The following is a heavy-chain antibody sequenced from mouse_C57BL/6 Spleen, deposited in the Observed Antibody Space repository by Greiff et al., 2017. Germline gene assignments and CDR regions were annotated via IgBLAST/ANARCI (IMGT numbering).Heavy chain of an antibody. J-gene: IGHJ4*01. CDR2: VDPANGNT. CDR1: GFYIKNTY. Sequence: EVQLQQSVAELVRPGDSVKLSCTASGFYIKNTYLHWVTLRPEPGLEWIGRVDPANGNTKYAPKFQGKATITADTSSNTAYLQLSSLTSEDTAIYYCARSPIYYYEYYAMDYWGQGTSVTVSS. CDR3: ARSPIYYYEYYAMDY. V-gene: IGHV14-3*01. D-gene: IGHD1-1*01.